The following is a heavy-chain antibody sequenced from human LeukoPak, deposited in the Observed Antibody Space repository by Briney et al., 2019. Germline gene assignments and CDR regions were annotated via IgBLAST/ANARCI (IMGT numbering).Heavy chain of an antibody. CDR3: AKGVDV. J-gene: IGHJ6*04. V-gene: IGHV3-20*04. Sequence: GGSLRLSCAVSGFTFDEYGMSWVRQVPGKGLEWVSGINRNGGIRGHADSVKGRFTISRDNARNSLFLQMNSLRAEDTAVYYCAKGVDVWGKGTTVTVSS. CDR1: GFTFDEYG. CDR2: INRNGGIR.